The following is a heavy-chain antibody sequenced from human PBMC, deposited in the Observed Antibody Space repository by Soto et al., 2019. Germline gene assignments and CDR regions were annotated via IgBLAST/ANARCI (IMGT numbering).Heavy chain of an antibody. CDR1: GYIFTDYY. Sequence: ASVKFSCKASGYIFTDYYMHWVRQAPGQELGCMGRINPNSGGTNYAQKFQGRVTMTRXTSXSXXXTXLXXLRSEDTATYYCARDVSGPGATYVMDVWGQGTTVTVSS. CDR3: ARDVSGPGATYVMDV. D-gene: IGHD2-2*01. CDR2: INPNSGGT. J-gene: IGHJ6*02. V-gene: IGHV1-2*06.